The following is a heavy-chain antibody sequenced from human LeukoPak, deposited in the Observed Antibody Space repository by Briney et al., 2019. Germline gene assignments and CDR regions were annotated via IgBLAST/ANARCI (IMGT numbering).Heavy chain of an antibody. CDR1: GASISSNNL. D-gene: IGHD6-25*01. CDR3: ATEGRSRSSGGTT. CDR2: IYHTGIT. V-gene: IGHV4-4*02. J-gene: IGHJ5*02. Sequence: SETLSLTCAVSGASISSNNLWSWVRQSPAKGLEWIGEIYHTGITNYIPSLERRVTISVDKSKNQFSLKLTSVTAADTAVYYCATEGRSRSSGGTTWGQGILVTVSS.